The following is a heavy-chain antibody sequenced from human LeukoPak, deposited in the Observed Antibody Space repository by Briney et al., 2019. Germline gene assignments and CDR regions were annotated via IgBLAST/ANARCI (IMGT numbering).Heavy chain of an antibody. CDR2: INPSGGST. Sequence: GASVKVSCKASGGTFSSYAISWIRQAPGQGLEWMGIINPSGGSTNYAQKFQGRVTMTRDTSTSTVYMELSSLRSEDTAVYYCARDGCSSSICQAGGNWFDPWGQGTLVTVSS. V-gene: IGHV1-46*01. CDR3: ARDGCSSSICQAGGNWFDP. J-gene: IGHJ5*02. CDR1: GGTFSSYA. D-gene: IGHD2-2*01.